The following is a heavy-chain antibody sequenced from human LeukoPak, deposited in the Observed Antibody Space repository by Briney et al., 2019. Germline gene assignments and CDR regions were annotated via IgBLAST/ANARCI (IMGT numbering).Heavy chain of an antibody. V-gene: IGHV4-34*01. Sequence: SETLSLTCAVYGGSFSGYYWSWIRQPPGKGLEWIGEINHSGSTNYNPSLKSRVTISVDTSKNQFSLKLSSVTAADTAAYYCAGSSSWYYYWGQGTLVTVSS. CDR3: AGSSSWYYY. CDR1: GGSFSGYY. CDR2: INHSGST. D-gene: IGHD6-13*01. J-gene: IGHJ4*02.